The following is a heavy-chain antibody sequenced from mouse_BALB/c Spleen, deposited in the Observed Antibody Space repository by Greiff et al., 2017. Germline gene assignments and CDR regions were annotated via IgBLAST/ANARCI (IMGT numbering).Heavy chain of an antibody. D-gene: IGHD1-1*01. J-gene: IGHJ1*01. CDR3: ARNYYGSSHWYFDV. V-gene: IGHV1-7*01. CDR2: INPSTGYT. Sequence: QVQLQQSGAELAKPGASVKMSCKASGYTFTSYWMHWVKQRPGQGLEWIGYINPSTGYTEYNQKFKDKATLTADKSSSTAYMQLSSLTSEDSAVYYCARNYYGSSHWYFDVWGAGTTVTVSS. CDR1: GYTFTSYW.